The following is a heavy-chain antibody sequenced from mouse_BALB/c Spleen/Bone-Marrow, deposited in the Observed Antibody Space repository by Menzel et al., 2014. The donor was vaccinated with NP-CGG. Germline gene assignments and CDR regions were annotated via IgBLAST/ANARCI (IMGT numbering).Heavy chain of an antibody. CDR3: AYGNYGYAMDY. J-gene: IGHJ4*01. CDR1: GYTFXSYT. D-gene: IGHD2-10*02. CDR2: INPSSGYT. Sequence: QVQLKESGAELARPGASVKMSCKASGYTFXSYTMHWVKQRPGQGLEWIGYINPSSGYTNYNQKFKDKATLTADKSSSTAYMQLSSLTSEDSAVYYCAYGNYGYAMDYWGQGTSVTVSS. V-gene: IGHV1-4*01.